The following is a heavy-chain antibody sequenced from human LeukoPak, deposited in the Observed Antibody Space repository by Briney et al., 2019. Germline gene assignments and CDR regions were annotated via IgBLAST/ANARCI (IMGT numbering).Heavy chain of an antibody. J-gene: IGHJ6*03. CDR2: FDPEDGET. Sequence: ASVKVSCKVSGYTLTELSMHWVRQAPGKGLEWMGGFDPEDGETIYAQKFQGRVTMTEDTSTDTAYMELSSLRSEGTAVYCCATAAGPPYYYYMDVWGKGTTVTVSS. CDR1: GYTLTELS. D-gene: IGHD6-13*01. V-gene: IGHV1-24*01. CDR3: ATAAGPPYYYYMDV.